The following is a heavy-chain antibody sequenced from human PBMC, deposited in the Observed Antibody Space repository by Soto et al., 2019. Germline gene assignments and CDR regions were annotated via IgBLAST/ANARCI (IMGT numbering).Heavy chain of an antibody. CDR1: GGTFSNYA. CDR3: ATDGGADGYFGNWLDP. Sequence: QVHLVQSGAEVKKPGSSVNVSCKASGGTFSNYAITWVRQAPGQGLEWVGRIIPIFGTTNVAQKFQGRVTITADESTTTAYMELSGRRSDDPAVYYCATDGGADGYFGNWLDPWGQGTLVTVSS. J-gene: IGHJ5*02. CDR2: IIPIFGTT. D-gene: IGHD5-12*01. V-gene: IGHV1-69*15.